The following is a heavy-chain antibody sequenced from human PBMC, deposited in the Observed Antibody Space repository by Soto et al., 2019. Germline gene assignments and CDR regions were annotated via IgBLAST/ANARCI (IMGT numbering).Heavy chain of an antibody. CDR1: GFTFSSYW. V-gene: IGHV3-74*01. CDR2: INGDGSST. D-gene: IGHD2-2*01. J-gene: IGHJ4*02. CDR3: ARDSIVIVPAALDY. Sequence: EVLLVESGGGSVQPGGSLRLSCAASGFTFSSYWMHWVRQAPGKGLVWVSRINGDGSSTTYADSVKGRFTISRDNAKNTLYLQMDSLRVEDTAVYYCARDSIVIVPAALDYWGQGTLVTVPS.